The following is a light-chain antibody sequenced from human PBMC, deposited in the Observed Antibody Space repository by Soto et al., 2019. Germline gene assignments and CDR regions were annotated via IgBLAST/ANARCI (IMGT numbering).Light chain of an antibody. Sequence: EIVLTQSPGTLSLSPGERATLSCRASQSISSSYLARYQQKPGQAPRLLIYGASTRATGIPARFSGSGSGTEFTLTISSLQSEDFAVYYCQQYNNWPLTFGGGTKV. V-gene: IGKV3-15*01. CDR1: QSISSSY. J-gene: IGKJ4*01. CDR3: QQYNNWPLT. CDR2: GAS.